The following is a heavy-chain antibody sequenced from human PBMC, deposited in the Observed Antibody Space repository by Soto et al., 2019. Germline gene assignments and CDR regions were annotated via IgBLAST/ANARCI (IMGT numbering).Heavy chain of an antibody. D-gene: IGHD5-12*01. CDR3: AKHAVQEWLRFGYFDL. CDR2: ISGSGGST. J-gene: IGHJ2*01. CDR1: GFTFSSYA. Sequence: EVQLLESGGGLVQPGGSLRLSCAASGFTFSSYAMSWVRQAPGKGLEWVSAISGSGGSTYYADSVKGRFTISRDNSKNTLYLQMNSLRAEDTAVYYCAKHAVQEWLRFGYFDLWGRGTLVTVFS. V-gene: IGHV3-23*01.